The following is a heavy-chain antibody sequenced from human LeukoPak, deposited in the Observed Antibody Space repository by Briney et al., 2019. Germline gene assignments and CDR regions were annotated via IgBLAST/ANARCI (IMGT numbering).Heavy chain of an antibody. CDR2: ISSSGSTI. J-gene: IGHJ2*01. V-gene: IGHV3-48*03. CDR1: GFIVSSYE. Sequence: GGSLRLSCAASGFIVSSYEMNWVRQAPGKGPEWVSYISSSGSTIFYADSVKGRFTISRDNAKTSLYLQMNSLRAEDTAVYYCARRFDLWGRGTLVTVSS. CDR3: ARRFDL.